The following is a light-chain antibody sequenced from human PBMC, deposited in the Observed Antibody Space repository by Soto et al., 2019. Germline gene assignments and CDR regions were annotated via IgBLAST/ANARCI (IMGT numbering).Light chain of an antibody. CDR1: KLGDKY. Sequence: SYELTQPPSVSVSPGQTASITCSGAKLGDKYACWYQQKPGQSPVLVIYQDSKRPSGIPERFSGSNSGNTATLTISGTQAMDEADYYCQAWDRSTAVVFGGGTKLTVL. J-gene: IGLJ2*01. CDR3: QAWDRSTAVV. V-gene: IGLV3-1*01. CDR2: QDS.